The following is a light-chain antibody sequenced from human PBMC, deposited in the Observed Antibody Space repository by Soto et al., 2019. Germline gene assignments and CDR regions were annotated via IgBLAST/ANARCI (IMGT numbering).Light chain of an antibody. CDR1: SSDVGGYDY. V-gene: IGLV2-14*01. CDR3: NSYAGINFLV. J-gene: IGLJ2*01. CDR2: DVS. Sequence: QSALTQPASVSGSPGQSITISCTGTSSDVGGYDYVSWYQQHPGKAPKLMIYDVSNRPLGVSNRFSGSKSGNTASLTISGLQAEDEAEYYCNSYAGINFLVFGGGTKLTVL.